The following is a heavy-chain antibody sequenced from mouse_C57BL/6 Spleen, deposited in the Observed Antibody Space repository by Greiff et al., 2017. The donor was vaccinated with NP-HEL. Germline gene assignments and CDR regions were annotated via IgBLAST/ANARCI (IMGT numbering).Heavy chain of an antibody. CDR3: ARRYYGSRWYFDV. CDR2: IYPGSGST. V-gene: IGHV1-55*01. J-gene: IGHJ1*03. D-gene: IGHD1-1*01. Sequence: QVQLKQPGAELVKPGASVKMSCKASGYTFTSYWITWVKQRPGQGLEWIGDIYPGSGSTNYNEKFKSKATLTVDTSSSTAYMQLSSLTSEDSAVYYCARRYYGSRWYFDVWGTGTTVTVSS. CDR1: GYTFTSYW.